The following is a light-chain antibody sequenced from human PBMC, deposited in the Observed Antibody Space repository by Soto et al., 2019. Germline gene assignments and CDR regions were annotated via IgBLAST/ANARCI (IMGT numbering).Light chain of an antibody. CDR1: QSVNSN. V-gene: IGKV3-15*01. CDR3: QQYSKWPIT. J-gene: IGKJ5*01. Sequence: DIVMTQSPAILSVSAGESATLSCRASQSVNSNYLAWYQQPPGQPPRLLIYGISTRATGIPARFSGSGSGTEFSLTISSLQSEDFAVYYCQQYSKWPITFGQGTRLEIK. CDR2: GIS.